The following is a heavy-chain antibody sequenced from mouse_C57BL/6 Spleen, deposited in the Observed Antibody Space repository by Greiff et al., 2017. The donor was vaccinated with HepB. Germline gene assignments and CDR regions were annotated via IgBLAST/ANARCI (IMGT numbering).Heavy chain of an antibody. D-gene: IGHD3-2*02. J-gene: IGHJ3*01. CDR2: IHPNSGST. CDR3: ARSRSAQAWFAY. CDR1: GYTFTSYW. V-gene: IGHV1-64*01. Sequence: VQLQQPGAELVKPGASVKLSCKASGYTFTSYWMHWVKQRPGQGLEWIGMIHPNSGSTNYNEKFKSKATLTVDKSSSTAYMQLSSLTSEDSAFYYGARSRSAQAWFAYWGQGTLVTVSA.